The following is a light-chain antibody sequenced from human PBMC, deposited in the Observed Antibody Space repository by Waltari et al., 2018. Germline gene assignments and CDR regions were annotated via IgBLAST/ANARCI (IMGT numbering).Light chain of an antibody. CDR1: QSISTY. Sequence: DIQITQSPSSLSAPVGYRVTITCRASQSISTYLNWFQQKPGKAPELLIYAASSLQSGVPSRFSGSGSGTDFTLTISSLQPEDFATYYCQQSYITLPFTFGPGTKVDIK. V-gene: IGKV1-39*01. CDR2: AAS. CDR3: QQSYITLPFT. J-gene: IGKJ3*01.